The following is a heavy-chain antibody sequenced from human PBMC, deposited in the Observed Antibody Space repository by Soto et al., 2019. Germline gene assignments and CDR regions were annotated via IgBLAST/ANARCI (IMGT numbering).Heavy chain of an antibody. CDR2: ISYDGSNK. V-gene: IGHV3-30-3*01. D-gene: IGHD6-13*01. CDR1: GFTFSSYA. Sequence: QVQLVESGGGVVQPGRSLRLSCAASGFTFSSYATHWVRQAPGKGLEWVAVISYDGSNKYYADSVKGRFTISRDNSKNTLYLQMNSLRAEDTAVYYCPRDGGIAAPVDYWGQRTLVTVSS. J-gene: IGHJ4*02. CDR3: PRDGGIAAPVDY.